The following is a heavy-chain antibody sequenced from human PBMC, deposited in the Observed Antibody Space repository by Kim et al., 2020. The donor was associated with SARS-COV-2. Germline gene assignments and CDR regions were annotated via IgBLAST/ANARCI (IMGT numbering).Heavy chain of an antibody. D-gene: IGHD3-3*01. CDR3: ARESNYDFSFDP. V-gene: IGHV3-7*01. J-gene: IGHJ5*02. Sequence: YYVDSVKGRFTISRDNAKNSLYLQMNSLRAEDTAVYYCARESNYDFSFDPWGQGTLVTVSS.